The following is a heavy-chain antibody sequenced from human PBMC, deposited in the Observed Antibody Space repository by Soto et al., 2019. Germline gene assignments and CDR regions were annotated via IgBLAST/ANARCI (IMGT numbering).Heavy chain of an antibody. D-gene: IGHD3-10*01. J-gene: IGHJ6*02. Sequence: TLSLTCPVAGGSISGSGYYWSWIRQHPGKGLEWIGYIYYSGDTYYNPSLKSRVTISGDTSKNHFSLNLNSVTAADTAVYYCARDRGLNGYYGMDVWGQGTTVTVSS. CDR3: ARDRGLNGYYGMDV. V-gene: IGHV4-31*03. CDR1: GGSISGSGYY. CDR2: IYYSGDT.